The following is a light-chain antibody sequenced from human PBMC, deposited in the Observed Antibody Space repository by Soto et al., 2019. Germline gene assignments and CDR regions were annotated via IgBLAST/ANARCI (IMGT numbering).Light chain of an antibody. Sequence: EIVVTQSPATLSVSPGERATLSCRASQSVSIYLAWYQQKPGQAPRLLIHGASTRATGVPARFSGSGSGTEFTLTISSLQSEDFAVYYCQQYINWPPWTFGQGTKVDIK. V-gene: IGKV3-15*01. CDR1: QSVSIY. J-gene: IGKJ1*01. CDR2: GAS. CDR3: QQYINWPPWT.